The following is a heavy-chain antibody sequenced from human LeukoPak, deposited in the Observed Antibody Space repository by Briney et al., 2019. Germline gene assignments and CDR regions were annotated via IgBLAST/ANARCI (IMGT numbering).Heavy chain of an antibody. Sequence: PSETLSLTCAVSGGSISNSDWWTWVRQPPGQGLEWIGEIHHSGSTNYNPSLKSRVTMSLDKSKNHFSLKLSSMTAADTAVYYCANLGLAVTSTGWNDYWGQGTLVTVSS. CDR3: ANLGLAVTSTGWNDY. D-gene: IGHD6-19*01. CDR2: IHHSGST. V-gene: IGHV4-4*02. J-gene: IGHJ4*02. CDR1: GGSISNSDW.